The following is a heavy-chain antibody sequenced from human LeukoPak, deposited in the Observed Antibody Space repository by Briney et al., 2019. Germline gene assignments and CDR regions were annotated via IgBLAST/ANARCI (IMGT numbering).Heavy chain of an antibody. V-gene: IGHV1-18*01. J-gene: IGHJ4*02. CDR3: ARGLYYYDSSGYSVYFDY. D-gene: IGHD3-22*01. Sequence: GASVKVSCKASGYTFTSYGISWVRQAPGQGLEWMGWISAYNSNTNYAQKLQGRVTMTTDTSTSTAYMELRSLRSDDTAVYYCARGLYYYDSSGYSVYFDYWGQGTLVTVSS. CDR1: GYTFTSYG. CDR2: ISAYNSNT.